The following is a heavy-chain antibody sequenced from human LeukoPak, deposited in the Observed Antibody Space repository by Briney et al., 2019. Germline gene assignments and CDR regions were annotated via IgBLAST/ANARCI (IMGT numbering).Heavy chain of an antibody. Sequence: PGGSLRLSCAASGFTFSSYWMGWVRQAPGKGLEWVANIKQDGSEKYYVDSVKGRFTISRDNAKNSLYLQMNSLRAEDTAVYYCARDATYSSSWYGGAYYYGMDVWGQGTTVTVSS. V-gene: IGHV3-7*01. CDR1: GFTFSSYW. D-gene: IGHD6-13*01. CDR2: IKQDGSEK. J-gene: IGHJ6*02. CDR3: ARDATYSSSWYGGAYYYGMDV.